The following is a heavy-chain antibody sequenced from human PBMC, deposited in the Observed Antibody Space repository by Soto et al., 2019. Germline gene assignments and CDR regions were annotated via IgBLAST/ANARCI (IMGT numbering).Heavy chain of an antibody. CDR1: GFTFSSYW. CDR3: ARDGGKWGGTLTEVVVAATPTDYGMDV. V-gene: IGHV3-7*05. CDR2: IKQDGSEK. Sequence: EVQLVESGGGLVQPGGSLRLSCAASGFTFSSYWMSWVRQAPGKGLEWVANIKQDGSEKYYVDSVKGRFTISRDNAKNSLYLQMNSLRAEDTAVYYCARDGGKWGGTLTEVVVAATPTDYGMDVWGQGTTVTVSS. D-gene: IGHD2-15*01. J-gene: IGHJ6*02.